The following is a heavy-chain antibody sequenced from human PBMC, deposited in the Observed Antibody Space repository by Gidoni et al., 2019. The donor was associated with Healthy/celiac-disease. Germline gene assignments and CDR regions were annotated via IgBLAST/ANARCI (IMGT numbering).Heavy chain of an antibody. CDR2: ISYDGSNK. D-gene: IGHD3-22*01. J-gene: IGHJ3*02. Sequence: QVQLVESGGGVVQPGGSLRLSCAASGFTFSSYSMHWVRQAPGKGLGWVAVISYDGSNKYYADSVKGRFTISRDNSKNTLYLQMNSLRAEDTAVYYCARDEHYDSSGYYLNAFDIWGQGTMVTVSS. CDR1: GFTFSSYS. CDR3: ARDEHYDSSGYYLNAFDI. V-gene: IGHV3-30-3*01.